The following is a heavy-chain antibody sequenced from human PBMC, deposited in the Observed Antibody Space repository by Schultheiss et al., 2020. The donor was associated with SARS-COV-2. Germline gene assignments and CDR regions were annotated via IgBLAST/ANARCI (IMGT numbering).Heavy chain of an antibody. CDR3: ARDADLFYYYGMDV. V-gene: IGHV3-30-3*01. D-gene: IGHD3/OR15-3a*01. Sequence: GGSLRLSCAASGFTVSSNYMSWVRQAPGKGLEWVAVISYDGSNKYYADSVKGRFTISRDNSKNTLYLQMNSLRAEDTAVYYCARDADLFYYYGMDVWGQGTTVTVSS. CDR2: ISYDGSNK. CDR1: GFTVSSNY. J-gene: IGHJ6*02.